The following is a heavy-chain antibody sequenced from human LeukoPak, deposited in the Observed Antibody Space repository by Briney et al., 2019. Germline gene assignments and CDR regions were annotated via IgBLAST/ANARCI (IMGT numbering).Heavy chain of an antibody. D-gene: IGHD3-22*01. Sequence: GASVKVSCKASGYTFTSYYMHWVRQAPGQGLEWMGLINPSGGSTSYAQKFQGRVTMTRDTSTSTVYMELSSLRSEDTAVYYCARDSLPPYYYDSSGYSAAFDIWGQGKMVTVSS. CDR1: GYTFTSYY. V-gene: IGHV1-46*01. CDR2: INPSGGST. J-gene: IGHJ3*02. CDR3: ARDSLPPYYYDSSGYSAAFDI.